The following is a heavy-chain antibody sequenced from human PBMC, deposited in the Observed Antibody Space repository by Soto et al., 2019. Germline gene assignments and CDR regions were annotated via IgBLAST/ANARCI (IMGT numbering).Heavy chain of an antibody. D-gene: IGHD2-21*02. J-gene: IGHJ2*01. CDR1: GFTFSSYG. Sequence: QVQLVESGGGVVQPGRSLRLSCAASGFTFSSYGMQWVRQAPGKGLEWVAVISYDGSNKYYADSVKGRFTISRDNSKNTLYLQMNSLRAEDTAVYYCAKDSTVVVTAIGSWYFDLWGRGTLVTVSS. CDR2: ISYDGSNK. CDR3: AKDSTVVVTAIGSWYFDL. V-gene: IGHV3-30*18.